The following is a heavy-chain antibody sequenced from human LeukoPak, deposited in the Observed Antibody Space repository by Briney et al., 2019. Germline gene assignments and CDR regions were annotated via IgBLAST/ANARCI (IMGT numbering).Heavy chain of an antibody. CDR1: GGSFSGYY. CDR3: ARGIRGIAAAGY. Sequence: SETLPLTCAVYGGSFSGYYWSWIRQPPGKGLEWIGEINHSGSTNYNPSLKSRVTISVDTSKNQFSLKLSSVTAADTAVYYCARGIRGIAAAGYWGQGTLVTVSS. J-gene: IGHJ4*02. D-gene: IGHD6-13*01. V-gene: IGHV4-34*01. CDR2: INHSGST.